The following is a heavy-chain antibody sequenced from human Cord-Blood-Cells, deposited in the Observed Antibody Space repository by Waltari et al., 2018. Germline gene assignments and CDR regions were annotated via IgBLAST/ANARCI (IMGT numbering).Heavy chain of an antibody. J-gene: IGHJ4*02. CDR2: IYSGGST. D-gene: IGHD6-13*01. V-gene: IGHV3-53*01. CDR1: GFTVSSNY. Sequence: EVQLVESGGGLIQPGGSLRLSCAASGFTVSSNYMSWVRQAPGKGLEWVSVIYSGGSTYYADSVKGRFTISRDNSKNTLYLQMNSLRAEDTAVYYCARLDSSSWSQFDYWGQGTLVTVSS. CDR3: ARLDSSSWSQFDY.